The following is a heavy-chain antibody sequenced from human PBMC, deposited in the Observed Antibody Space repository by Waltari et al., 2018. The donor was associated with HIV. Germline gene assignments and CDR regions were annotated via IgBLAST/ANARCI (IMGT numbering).Heavy chain of an antibody. CDR3: AREGARMTTMIYYYYGMDV. Sequence: QVQLVQSGAEVKKPGASVKVSCKASGYTFTGYYMHWVRQAPGQGLEWVGRIKPNSGGTKYAQQFQGRVTRTRDTSISTAYRELSRLRSDDTAVYYCAREGARMTTMIYYYYGMDVWGQGTTVTVSS. D-gene: IGHD4-4*01. V-gene: IGHV1-2*06. J-gene: IGHJ6*02. CDR1: GYTFTGYY. CDR2: IKPNSGGT.